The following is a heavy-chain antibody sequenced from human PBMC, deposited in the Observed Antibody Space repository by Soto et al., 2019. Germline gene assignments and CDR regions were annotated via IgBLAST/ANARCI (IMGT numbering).Heavy chain of an antibody. Sequence: SETLSLTCAVYGGSFSGYYWSWIRQPPGKGLEWIGEINHSGSTNYNPSLKSRVTISVDTSKNQFSLKLSSVTAADTAVYYCARDDIVVVPAAIVYYGMDVWGQGTTVTVSS. CDR2: INHSGST. V-gene: IGHV4-34*01. CDR3: ARDDIVVVPAAIVYYGMDV. CDR1: GGSFSGYY. J-gene: IGHJ6*02. D-gene: IGHD2-2*01.